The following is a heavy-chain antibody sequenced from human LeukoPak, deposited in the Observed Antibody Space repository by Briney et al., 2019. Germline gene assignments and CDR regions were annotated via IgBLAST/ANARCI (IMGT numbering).Heavy chain of an antibody. D-gene: IGHD3-10*02. CDR2: IYYSGST. V-gene: IGHV4-59*01. CDR3: ARERVRGGSDV. CDR1: GGSISSYY. J-gene: IGHJ6*02. Sequence: SETLSLTCTVSGGSISSYYWSWIRQPPGKGLEWIGYIYYSGSTNYNPSLKSRVTISVDTSKNQFSLKLSSVTAADTAVYYCARERVRGGSDVWGQGTTVTVSS.